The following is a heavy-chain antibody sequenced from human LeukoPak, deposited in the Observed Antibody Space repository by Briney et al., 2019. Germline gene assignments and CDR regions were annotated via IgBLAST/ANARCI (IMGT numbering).Heavy chain of an antibody. J-gene: IGHJ4*02. CDR1: GFTFSSYA. Sequence: GGSLRLSCAASGFTFSSYAMHWVRQAPGKGLEWVAVISYDGSNKHYADSVKGRFTISRDNSKNTLYLQMNSLRAEDTAVYYCARESVAAASFDYWGQGTLVTVSS. D-gene: IGHD6-13*01. CDR3: ARESVAAASFDY. CDR2: ISYDGSNK. V-gene: IGHV3-30*04.